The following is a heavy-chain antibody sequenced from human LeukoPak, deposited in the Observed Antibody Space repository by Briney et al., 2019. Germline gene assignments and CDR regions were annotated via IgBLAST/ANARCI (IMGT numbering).Heavy chain of an antibody. D-gene: IGHD4-23*01. CDR1: GYSFTSYW. V-gene: IGHV5-51*01. Sequence: GESLKISCKGSGYSFTSYWIGWVRQMPGKGLEWMGIIYPGDSDTRYSPSFQGQVTISADKSISTAYLQWSSLKASDTAMYYCAATTVVTDDAFDIWGQGTMVTVSS. J-gene: IGHJ3*02. CDR2: IYPGDSDT. CDR3: AATTVVTDDAFDI.